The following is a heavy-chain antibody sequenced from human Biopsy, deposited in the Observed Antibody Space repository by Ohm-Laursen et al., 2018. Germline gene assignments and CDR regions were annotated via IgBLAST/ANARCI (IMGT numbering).Heavy chain of an antibody. CDR1: GFTFSNYR. V-gene: IGHV3-48*01. Sequence: SLRLSCAASGFTFSNYRMNWVRQAPGKGLEWVSYISRSSSTIRYTDSVKGRFTISRDNAKNSLYLQMNSLRGEDTAVYYCARAPFGSGSYSEFDYWGQGSLVTVSS. J-gene: IGHJ4*02. CDR2: ISRSSSTI. D-gene: IGHD3-22*01. CDR3: ARAPFGSGSYSEFDY.